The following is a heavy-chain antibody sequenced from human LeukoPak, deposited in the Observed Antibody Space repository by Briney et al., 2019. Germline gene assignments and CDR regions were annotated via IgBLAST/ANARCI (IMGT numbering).Heavy chain of an antibody. CDR2: LNTNTGNP. V-gene: IGHV7-4-1*02. J-gene: IGHJ6*02. D-gene: IGHD3-9*01. Sequence: ASVKVSCKASGYSFTSHALNWLRQAPGQGPEWMGWLNTNTGNPTYAQGFTGRFVFSLDTSVSTAYLQISSLKAEDTAVYYCARTFDDYYGMDVWGQGTTVTVSS. CDR3: ARTFDDYYGMDV. CDR1: GYSFTSHA.